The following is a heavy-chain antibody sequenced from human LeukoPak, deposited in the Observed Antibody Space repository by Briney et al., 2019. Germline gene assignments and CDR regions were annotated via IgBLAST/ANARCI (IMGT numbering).Heavy chain of an antibody. J-gene: IGHJ4*02. V-gene: IGHV4-39*07. Sequence: SETLSLTCTVSGGSISSSSYYWGWIRQPPGKGLECIGSIYYSGSTYYNPSLKSRVTISVDTSKNQFSLKLSFVTAADTAVYYCARVGAWFGELLFDYWGQGTLVTVSS. D-gene: IGHD3-10*01. CDR1: GGSISSSSYY. CDR2: IYYSGST. CDR3: ARVGAWFGELLFDY.